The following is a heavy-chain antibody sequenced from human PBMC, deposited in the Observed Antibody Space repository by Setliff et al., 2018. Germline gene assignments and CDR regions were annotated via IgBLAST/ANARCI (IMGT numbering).Heavy chain of an antibody. V-gene: IGHV3-49*04. D-gene: IGHD6-13*01. Sequence: PGGSLRLSCTTSGFTFGDYTMTWVRQAPGKGLEWVGLIGSKTYGGVAEYAASVKGRFTISRDNAKNSLFLQMNSLRAEDTAVYYCARAVAAAGNWGQGTLVTVSS. CDR1: GFTFGDYT. CDR3: ARAVAAAGN. CDR2: IGSKTYGGVA. J-gene: IGHJ4*02.